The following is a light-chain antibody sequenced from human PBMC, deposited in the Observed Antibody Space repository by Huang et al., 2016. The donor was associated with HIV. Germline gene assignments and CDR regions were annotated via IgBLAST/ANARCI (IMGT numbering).Light chain of an antibody. CDR2: DSS. Sequence: EIVLTQSPATLSLSPGERVTLSCGASQSVSNNYLAWYQHKPGLAPRLLIYDSSTRATGTPDRFSGSASGTGFTLTINRLEPEDFAVYYCHQYSSSPLTFGGGTKVEIK. CDR3: HQYSSSPLT. CDR1: QSVSNNY. J-gene: IGKJ4*01. V-gene: IGKV3D-20*01.